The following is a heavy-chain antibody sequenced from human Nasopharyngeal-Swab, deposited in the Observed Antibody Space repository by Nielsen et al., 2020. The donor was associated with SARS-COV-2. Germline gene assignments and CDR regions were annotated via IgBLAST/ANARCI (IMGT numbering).Heavy chain of an antibody. CDR1: GFTFDDYA. D-gene: IGHD1-1*01. V-gene: IGHV3-9*01. CDR2: ISWNSGSI. J-gene: IGHJ5*02. Sequence: SLKISCAASGFTFDDYAMHWVRQAPGKGLEWASGISWNSGSIGYADSVKGRLTISRDNAKNSLYLQMNSLRAEDTALYYCAKEEVYNWNDSGWFDPWGQGTLVTVSS. CDR3: AKEEVYNWNDSGWFDP.